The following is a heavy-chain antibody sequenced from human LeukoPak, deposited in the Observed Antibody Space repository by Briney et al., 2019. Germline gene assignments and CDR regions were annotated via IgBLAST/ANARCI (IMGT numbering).Heavy chain of an antibody. D-gene: IGHD3-10*01. V-gene: IGHV3-9*01. CDR2: ISWNSGSI. CDR3: AKALRRFDY. CDR1: GLTFDDYA. Sequence: PGRSLRLSCAASGLTFDDYAMPWVRQAPGKGLEWASGISWNSGSIGYADSVKGRFTISRNNAKNSLYLQMNSLRAEDTALYYCAKALRRFDYWGQGTLVTVSS. J-gene: IGHJ4*02.